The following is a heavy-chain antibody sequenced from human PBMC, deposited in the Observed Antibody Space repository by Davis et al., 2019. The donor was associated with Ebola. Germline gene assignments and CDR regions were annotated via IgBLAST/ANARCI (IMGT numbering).Heavy chain of an antibody. CDR2: IGLSADT. J-gene: IGHJ3*01. D-gene: IGHD1-26*01. CDR1: GFSFSGHW. Sequence: GESLKISCAASGFSFSGHWMYWVRQVPGKGLEWVSTIGLSADTYYADSVKGRFTISRDNSRNTLYLQMNGLRVEDTAIYYCAKDTSNIWFDVWGQGTMVTVSS. V-gene: IGHV3-23*01. CDR3: AKDTSNIWFDV.